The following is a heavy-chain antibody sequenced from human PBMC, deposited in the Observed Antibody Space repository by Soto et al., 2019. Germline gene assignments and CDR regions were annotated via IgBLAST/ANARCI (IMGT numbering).Heavy chain of an antibody. Sequence: EVQLVESGGGLVQPGGSLRLSCAASGFTFSRYAMNWIRQAPGKGLEWVSYINHDSRTIYYGDSVKGRFTISRDNANNLLSLQMNSLRAEDTAVYYCARDRGYTGYDFAYRGQGTLVTVSS. J-gene: IGHJ4*02. D-gene: IGHD5-12*01. CDR1: GFTFSRYA. V-gene: IGHV3-48*01. CDR2: INHDSRTI. CDR3: ARDRGYTGYDFAY.